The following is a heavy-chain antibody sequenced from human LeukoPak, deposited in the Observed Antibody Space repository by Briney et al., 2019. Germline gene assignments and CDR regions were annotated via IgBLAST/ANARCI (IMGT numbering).Heavy chain of an antibody. D-gene: IGHD3-10*01. J-gene: IGHJ4*02. CDR1: GYTFTDYY. CDR3: ARDANYYGSGSYLDY. V-gene: IGHV1-2*02. CDR2: INPNSSGT. Sequence: GASVKVSCKASGYTFTDYYTHWVRQAPGQGLEWMGWINPNSSGTNYAQKFQGRVTMTRDTSMSTAYMELSRLRSDDTAVYYCARDANYYGSGSYLDYWGQGTLVTVSS.